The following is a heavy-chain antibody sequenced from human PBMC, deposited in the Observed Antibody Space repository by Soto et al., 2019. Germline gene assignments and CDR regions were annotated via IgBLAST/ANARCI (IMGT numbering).Heavy chain of an antibody. J-gene: IGHJ6*02. CDR1: GFTFSSYS. CDR2: ISSSSTI. D-gene: IGHD4-17*01. Sequence: GGSLRLSCAASGFTFSSYSMNWVRQAPGKGLEWVSYISSSSTIYYADSVKGRFTISRDNAKNSLYLQMNSLRDEDTAVYYCARDRSFDYGDYVDYYYGMDVWGQGTTVTVSS. V-gene: IGHV3-48*02. CDR3: ARDRSFDYGDYVDYYYGMDV.